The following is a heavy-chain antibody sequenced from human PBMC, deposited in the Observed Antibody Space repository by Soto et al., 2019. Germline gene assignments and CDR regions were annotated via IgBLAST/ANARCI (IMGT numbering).Heavy chain of an antibody. V-gene: IGHV3-74*01. D-gene: IGHD6-19*01. Sequence: GRSLRLSCAASGFTFSSSWMHWVRQAPGKGLVWVSRINSGASTTNYADSVKGRFAISRDNAKNTLYLQMDSLTAEDTAVYYCARGPSGWFGYDYWGQGTLVTVSS. CDR2: INSGASTT. J-gene: IGHJ4*02. CDR3: ARGPSGWFGYDY. CDR1: GFTFSSSW.